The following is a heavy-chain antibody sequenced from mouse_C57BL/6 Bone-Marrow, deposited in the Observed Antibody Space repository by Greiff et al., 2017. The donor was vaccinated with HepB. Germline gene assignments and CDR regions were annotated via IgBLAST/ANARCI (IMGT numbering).Heavy chain of an antibody. CDR2: IHPNSGST. D-gene: IGHD2-3*01. V-gene: IGHV1-64*01. CDR3: ARVGWLLRDFDV. Sequence: VQLQQPGAELVKPGASVKLSCKASGYTFTSYWMHWVKQRPGQGLEWIGMIHPNSGSTNYNEKFKGKATLTVDKSSSTAYMQLSSLTSEDAAVYDCARVGWLLRDFDVWGTGTTVTVSS. CDR1: GYTFTSYW. J-gene: IGHJ1*03.